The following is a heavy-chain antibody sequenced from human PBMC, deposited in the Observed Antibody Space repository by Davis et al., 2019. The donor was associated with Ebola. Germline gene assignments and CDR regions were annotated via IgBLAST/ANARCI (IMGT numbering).Heavy chain of an antibody. CDR1: GESFSAYY. Sequence: PSETLSLTCAVYGESFSAYYWNWTRQSPGKGLEWIGEIHQSGSTNYNPSLKSRVTMSMDSSKHQFSLKLNSLTAADTAVYYCARGAPLQLWRYSYYYMDVWGIGATVTVSS. D-gene: IGHD5-18*01. CDR3: ARGAPLQLWRYSYYYMDV. CDR2: IHQSGST. J-gene: IGHJ6*03. V-gene: IGHV4-34*01.